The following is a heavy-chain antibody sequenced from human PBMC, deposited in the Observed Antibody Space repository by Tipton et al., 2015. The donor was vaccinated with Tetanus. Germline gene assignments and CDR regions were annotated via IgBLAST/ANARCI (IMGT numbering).Heavy chain of an antibody. D-gene: IGHD2-2*01. CDR2: MNPNSGNT. Sequence: QVQLVQSGAEVKKPGASVKVSCKASGYTFTSYDINWVRQATGQGLEWMGWMNPNSGNTGYAQKFQGRVTMTRNTSISTAYMELSSLRSEDTAVYYCARGNIVVVPAAMWGGPNWFDPWGQGTLVTVSS. J-gene: IGHJ5*02. CDR1: GYTFTSYD. V-gene: IGHV1-8*01. CDR3: ARGNIVVVPAAMWGGPNWFDP.